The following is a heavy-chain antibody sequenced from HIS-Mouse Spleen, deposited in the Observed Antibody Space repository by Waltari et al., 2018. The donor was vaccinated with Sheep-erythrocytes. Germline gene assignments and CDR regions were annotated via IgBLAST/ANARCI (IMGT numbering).Heavy chain of an antibody. J-gene: IGHJ4*02. Sequence: EVQLVESGGGLVKPGGSLRLSCAASGFPFSSYSMNWFRQAPGKGLEWVSSISSSSYIYYADSVKGRFTISRDNAKNSLYLQMNSLRAEDTAVYYCARVASGATFDYWGQGTLVTVSS. CDR2: ISSSSYI. CDR3: ARVASGATFDY. V-gene: IGHV3-21*01. CDR1: GFPFSSYS. D-gene: IGHD1-26*01.